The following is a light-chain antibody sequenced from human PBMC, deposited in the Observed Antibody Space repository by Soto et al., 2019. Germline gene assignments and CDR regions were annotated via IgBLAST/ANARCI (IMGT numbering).Light chain of an antibody. CDR1: SSDVGGYNY. CDR2: EVS. V-gene: IGLV2-14*01. Sequence: QSAMTQPASVSGSPGQSITISCTGTSSDVGGYNYVSWYQQHPGKAPKLMIYEVSNRPSGVSNRSSGSKSGNTASLTISGLQAEDEADYYCSSFTSSSTRVFGTGTKATVL. CDR3: SSFTSSSTRV. J-gene: IGLJ1*01.